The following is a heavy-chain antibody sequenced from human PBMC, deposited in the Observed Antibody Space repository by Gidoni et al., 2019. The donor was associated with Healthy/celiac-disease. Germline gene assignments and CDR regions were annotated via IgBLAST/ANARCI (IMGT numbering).Heavy chain of an antibody. Sequence: QLQLQESGPGLVKPSETLSLTCTVSGGSISSSSYSWGWIRQPPGKGLEWIGSIYDSGSTYYNTSLKSRVTISVYTSKNQFSLKLSAVTAADTAVYYCARYIPYPQTWGQGTLVTVSS. CDR3: ARYIPYPQT. D-gene: IGHD2-21*01. CDR2: IYDSGST. J-gene: IGHJ5*02. CDR1: GGSISSSSYS. V-gene: IGHV4-39*01.